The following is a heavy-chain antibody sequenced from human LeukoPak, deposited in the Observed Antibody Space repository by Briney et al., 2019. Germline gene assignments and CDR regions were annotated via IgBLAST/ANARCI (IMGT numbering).Heavy chain of an antibody. V-gene: IGHV3-21*01. D-gene: IGHD2-15*01. CDR2: ISSSSSYI. CDR1: GFTFSSYA. CDR3: ARDPNVVIVSASCFDY. Sequence: RSGGSLRLSCATSGFTFSSYAMHWVRQAPGKGLEWVSSISSSSSYIYYADSVKGRFTVSRDNAKNSVYLQMNSLRAEDTAVYYCARDPNVVIVSASCFDYWGQGTLVTVSS. J-gene: IGHJ4*02.